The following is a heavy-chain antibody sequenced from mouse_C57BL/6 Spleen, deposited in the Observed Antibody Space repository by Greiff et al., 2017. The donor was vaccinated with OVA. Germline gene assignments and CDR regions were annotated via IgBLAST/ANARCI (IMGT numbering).Heavy chain of an antibody. CDR1: GFTFSDYG. Sequence: EVKLMESGGGLVKPGGSLKLSCAASGFTFSDYGMHWVRQAPEKGLEWVAYISSGSSTIYYADTVKGRFTISRDNAKNTLFLQMTSLRSEDTAMYYCARSYGSSWGYAMDYWGQGTSVTVSS. CDR2: ISSGSSTI. V-gene: IGHV5-17*01. J-gene: IGHJ4*01. CDR3: ARSYGSSWGYAMDY. D-gene: IGHD1-1*01.